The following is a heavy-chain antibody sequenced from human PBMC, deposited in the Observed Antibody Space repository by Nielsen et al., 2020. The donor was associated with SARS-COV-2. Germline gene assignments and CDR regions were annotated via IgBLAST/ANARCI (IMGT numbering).Heavy chain of an antibody. CDR3: ARHVGTWDLTHDYGDYDPPFYFDY. CDR2: INHSGST. J-gene: IGHJ4*02. V-gene: IGHV4-34*01. D-gene: IGHD4-17*01. CDR1: GGSFSGYY. Sequence: SETLSLTCAVYGGSFSGYYWSWIRQPPGKGLEWIGEINHSGSTNYNPSLKSRVTISVDTSKNQFSLKLSSVTAADTAVYYCARHVGTWDLTHDYGDYDPPFYFDYWGQGTLVTVSS.